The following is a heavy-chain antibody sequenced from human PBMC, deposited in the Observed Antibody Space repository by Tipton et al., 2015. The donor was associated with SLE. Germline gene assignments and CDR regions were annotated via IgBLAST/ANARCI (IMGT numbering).Heavy chain of an antibody. J-gene: IGHJ5*02. CDR1: GGSISSYY. CDR2: MYYTGST. V-gene: IGHV4-59*12. CDR3: ASRRDGRGTWFDP. Sequence: TLSLTCTVSGGSISSYYWSWIRQPPGKGLEWIGNMYYTGSTYYNPSLKSRVTISVDTSKNQFSLKLSSVTAADTAVYYCASRRDGRGTWFDPWGQGTLVTVSS. D-gene: IGHD3-10*01.